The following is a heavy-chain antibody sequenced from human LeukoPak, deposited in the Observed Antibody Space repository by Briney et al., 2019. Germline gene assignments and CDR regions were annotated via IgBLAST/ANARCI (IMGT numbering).Heavy chain of an antibody. D-gene: IGHD6-19*01. Sequence: ASVKVSCKASGYTFTGDYMHWVRQAPGQGLEWMGWINPNSGGTNYAQKFRGRVTMTRDTSISTAYMELSRLRSDDTAVYYCARDSSGWSPYFDYWGQGTLVTVSS. J-gene: IGHJ4*02. CDR1: GYTFTGDY. CDR2: INPNSGGT. CDR3: ARDSSGWSPYFDY. V-gene: IGHV1-2*02.